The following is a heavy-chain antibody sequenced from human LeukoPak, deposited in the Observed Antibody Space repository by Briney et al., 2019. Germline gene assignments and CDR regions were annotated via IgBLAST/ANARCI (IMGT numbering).Heavy chain of an antibody. V-gene: IGHV3-30*02. Sequence: GGSLRLSCAASGFTFSSYGMHWVRQAPGKGLEWVAFIRYDGSNKYYADSVKGRFTISRDNAKNSLYLQMNSLRAEDTAVYYCARDSGIVVVVAATLFDYWGQGTLVTVSS. D-gene: IGHD2-15*01. CDR3: ARDSGIVVVVAATLFDY. CDR2: IRYDGSNK. J-gene: IGHJ4*02. CDR1: GFTFSSYG.